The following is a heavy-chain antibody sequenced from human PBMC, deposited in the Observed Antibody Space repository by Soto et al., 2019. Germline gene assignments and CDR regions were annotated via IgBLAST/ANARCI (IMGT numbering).Heavy chain of an antibody. CDR1: GDSISSSNYF. Sequence: SETLSLTCTVSGDSISSSNYFWGWIRQPRGKGLEWIGTIFYSGSTYYNPSLKSRVTISVDTSKNQFSLRLISVTAADTALYYCARRYGWLYFDYWGQGSLVTVSS. CDR3: ARRYGWLYFDY. D-gene: IGHD6-19*01. J-gene: IGHJ4*02. V-gene: IGHV4-39*01. CDR2: IFYSGST.